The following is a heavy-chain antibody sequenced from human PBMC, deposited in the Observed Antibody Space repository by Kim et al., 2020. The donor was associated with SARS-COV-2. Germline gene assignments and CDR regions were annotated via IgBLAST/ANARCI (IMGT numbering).Heavy chain of an antibody. CDR2: SGRT. CDR3: ARGYAFDI. V-gene: IGHV4-61*02. J-gene: IGHJ3*02. Sequence: SGRTNHNPPLKSRVTISVETPKDQFSLKLSSVTATDTAVYYCARGYAFDIWGQGTMVTVSS.